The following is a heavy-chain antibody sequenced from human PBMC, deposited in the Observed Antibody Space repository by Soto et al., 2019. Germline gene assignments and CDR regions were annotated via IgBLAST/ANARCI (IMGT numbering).Heavy chain of an antibody. D-gene: IGHD3-22*01. V-gene: IGHV1-69*12. CDR1: GGTFSSYA. Sequence: QVQLVQSGAEVKKPGSSVKVSCKASGGTFSSYAISWVRQAPGQGLEWMGGIIPIFGTANYAQKFQGRVTITADESTSSAYMELGSLRSEVTAVYYGARRLVAPYYYDRSGRWGQGTLVTVSS. J-gene: IGHJ4*02. CDR3: ARRLVAPYYYDRSGR. CDR2: IIPIFGTA.